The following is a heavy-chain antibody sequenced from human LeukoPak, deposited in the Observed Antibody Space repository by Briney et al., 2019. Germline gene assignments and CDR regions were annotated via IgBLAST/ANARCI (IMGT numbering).Heavy chain of an antibody. V-gene: IGHV1-18*01. CDR1: GYTFTSYG. CDR3: ARDRRSYCSGAGCYSGTDY. J-gene: IGHJ4*02. D-gene: IGHD2-15*01. Sequence: ASVKVSCKASGYTFTSYGISWVRQASGQGLEWVGWISAYNGNINYAQKVQGRVTMTTDTSTSTAYMELRSLRSDDTAVYYCARDRRSYCSGAGCYSGTDYWGQGTLVTVSS. CDR2: ISAYNGNI.